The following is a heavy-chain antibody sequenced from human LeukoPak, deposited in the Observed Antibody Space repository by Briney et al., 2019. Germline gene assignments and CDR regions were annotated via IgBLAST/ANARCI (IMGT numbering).Heavy chain of an antibody. J-gene: IGHJ4*02. D-gene: IGHD3-10*01. CDR1: GDSMSSYY. CDR3: ASLPMVRGVIGYFDY. V-gene: IGHV4-59*08. Sequence: SETLSLTCTVSGDSMSSYYWSWIRQPPGKGLQWIGSIYYSGSTNYNPSLKSRVTISVDTSKNQFSLKLSSVTAADTAVYYCASLPMVRGVIGYFDYWGQGTLVTVTS. CDR2: IYYSGST.